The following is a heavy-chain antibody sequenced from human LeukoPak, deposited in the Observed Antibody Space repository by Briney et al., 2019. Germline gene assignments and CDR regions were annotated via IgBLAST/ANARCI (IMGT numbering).Heavy chain of an antibody. D-gene: IGHD3-22*01. Sequence: PGGSLRLSCAASGFTVSSNYMSWVRQAPGKGLEWVSVIYSDSSTYYADSVKGRFTISRDNSKNKLYLQVNSLRAEDTAVYYCARSPDYYDSSGYWDYWGQGTLVTVSS. J-gene: IGHJ4*02. CDR2: IYSDSST. CDR1: GFTVSSNY. V-gene: IGHV3-53*01. CDR3: ARSPDYYDSSGYWDY.